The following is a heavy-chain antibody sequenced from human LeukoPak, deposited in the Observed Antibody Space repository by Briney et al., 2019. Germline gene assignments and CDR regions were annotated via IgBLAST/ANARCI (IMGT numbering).Heavy chain of an antibody. Sequence: GASVKVSCKASGYTFTSYYMHWVRQAPGQGLEWMGIINPSGGSTSYAQKFQGRVTMTRDMSTSTVHMELSSLRSEDTAVYYCANGGYSRPFDPWGQGTLVTVSS. CDR1: GYTFTSYY. D-gene: IGHD3-22*01. J-gene: IGHJ5*02. CDR2: INPSGGST. V-gene: IGHV1-46*01. CDR3: ANGGYSRPFDP.